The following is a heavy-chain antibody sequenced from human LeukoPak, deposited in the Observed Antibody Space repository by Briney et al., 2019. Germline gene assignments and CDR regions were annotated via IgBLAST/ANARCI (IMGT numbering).Heavy chain of an antibody. Sequence: SETLSLTCAVPGGSISGYYWNWIRQPPGKGLEWIANIHYSGSTNYNPSLKSRVTIAVDTSKNQFALRLSSVTAADTAVYYCARTGEVTTVCDSWGQGTLVTVSS. CDR3: ARTGEVTTVCDS. V-gene: IGHV4-59*08. CDR2: IHYSGST. J-gene: IGHJ4*02. D-gene: IGHD4-17*01. CDR1: GGSISGYY.